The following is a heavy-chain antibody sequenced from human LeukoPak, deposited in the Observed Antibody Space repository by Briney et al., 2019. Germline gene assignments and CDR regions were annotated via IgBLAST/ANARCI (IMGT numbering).Heavy chain of an antibody. Sequence: GGSLRLSCAATGFTFSNFAMHWVRQAPGKGLEWVAVVSYDGSYKYYADSVKGRFTISRDNSKNTLYLQMYSLRAEDTAVYYCARAPGYGAAYYFDYWGQGTLVTVSS. D-gene: IGHD1-1*01. V-gene: IGHV3-30*04. J-gene: IGHJ4*02. CDR1: GFTFSNFA. CDR2: VSYDGSYK. CDR3: ARAPGYGAAYYFDY.